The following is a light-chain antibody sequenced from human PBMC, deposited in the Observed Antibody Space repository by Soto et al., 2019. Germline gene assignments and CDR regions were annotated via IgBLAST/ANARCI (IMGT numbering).Light chain of an antibody. CDR1: QTISTW. J-gene: IGKJ1*01. CDR2: DAS. CDR3: QQYNSYST. Sequence: DIQVTQSPPTLSASVGDRVTITCRASQTISTWMAWYQQKPGKAPKLLVYDASTLQSGVASRFSGSGSGTEFTLTTSSLQPDDFATYYCQQYNSYSTFGQGTKVDIK. V-gene: IGKV1-5*01.